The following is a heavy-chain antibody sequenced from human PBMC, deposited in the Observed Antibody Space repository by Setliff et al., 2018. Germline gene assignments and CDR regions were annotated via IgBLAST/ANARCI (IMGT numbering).Heavy chain of an antibody. CDR3: ARDRIPSSSWYGLNWFDP. CDR1: GFTFSSYA. D-gene: IGHD6-13*01. Sequence: PGGSLRLSCAASGFTFSSYAMSWVRQAPGKGLEWVSAISGSGGSTYYADSVKGRFTISRDNSKNTLYLQMNSLRAEDTAVYYCARDRIPSSSWYGLNWFDPWGQGTLVTVSS. V-gene: IGHV3-23*01. J-gene: IGHJ5*02. CDR2: ISGSGGST.